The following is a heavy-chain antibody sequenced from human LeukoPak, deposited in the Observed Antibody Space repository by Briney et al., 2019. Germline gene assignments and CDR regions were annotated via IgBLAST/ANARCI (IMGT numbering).Heavy chain of an antibody. D-gene: IGHD3-9*01. CDR2: ISSSGAST. CDR1: GFTFSSYA. J-gene: IGHJ6*02. CDR3: AKCVLRYIDWLLPDYGMDV. Sequence: GGSLRLSCAASGFTFSSYAMSWVRQAPGNGLEWVSSISSSGASTYYADSVKGRFTISRDNSKNTLYLEMNSLRAEDTDVYYCAKCVLRYIDWLLPDYGMDVWGQGTTVTVSS. V-gene: IGHV3-23*01.